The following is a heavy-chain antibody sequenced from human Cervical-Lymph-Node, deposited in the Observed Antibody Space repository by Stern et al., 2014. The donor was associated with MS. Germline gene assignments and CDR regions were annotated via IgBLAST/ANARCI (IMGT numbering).Heavy chain of an antibody. V-gene: IGHV1-3*01. CDR3: ARDSRRIAAAGQY. J-gene: IGHJ4*02. Sequence: QVQLVQSGAEVKKPGASVKVSCKASGYTFTSYAMHWVRQAPGQRLEWMGWINAGNGNTKYSQKFQGRVTITRDTSASTAYMEVSSLRSEDTAVYYCARDSRRIAAAGQYCGQGTLVTVSS. CDR2: INAGNGNT. D-gene: IGHD6-13*01. CDR1: GYTFTSYA.